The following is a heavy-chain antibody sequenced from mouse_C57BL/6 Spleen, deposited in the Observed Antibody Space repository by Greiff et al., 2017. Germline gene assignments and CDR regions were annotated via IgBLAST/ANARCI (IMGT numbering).Heavy chain of an antibody. Sequence: EVQLQESGPGLVKPSQSLSLTCSVTGYSITSGYYWNWIRQFPGNKLEWMGYISYDGSNNYNPSLKNRSSITRDTSKSQFFLKLNSVTTEDTATYDCARAPCYYGSSYGWFAYWGQGTLVTVSA. V-gene: IGHV3-6*01. CDR2: ISYDGSN. J-gene: IGHJ3*01. CDR1: GYSITSGYY. CDR3: ARAPCYYGSSYGWFAY. D-gene: IGHD1-1*01.